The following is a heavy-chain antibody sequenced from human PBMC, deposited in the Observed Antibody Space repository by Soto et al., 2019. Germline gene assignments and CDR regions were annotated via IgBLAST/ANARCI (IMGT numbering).Heavy chain of an antibody. CDR3: AKDHLMTTVTTVGY. D-gene: IGHD4-17*01. J-gene: IGHJ4*02. CDR2: ISYHGRDK. V-gene: IGHV3-30*18. Sequence: QVQLVESGGGVVQPGRSLRLSCAASGFTFSNYGMHWVRQAPGKGLEWVAVISYHGRDKYYADSVKGRFTISRDNSKNTLYREMNSLRAEDTAVYYCAKDHLMTTVTTVGYWGQGTLVTVSS. CDR1: GFTFSNYG.